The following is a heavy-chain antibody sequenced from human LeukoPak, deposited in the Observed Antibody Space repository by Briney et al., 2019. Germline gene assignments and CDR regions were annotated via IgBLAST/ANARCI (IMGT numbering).Heavy chain of an antibody. V-gene: IGHV3-23*01. CDR1: GFTFRTSG. Sequence: GGSLRLSCAASGFTFRTSGMSWVRQAPGKGLEWVSAISGSGVSTYYADSVKGRFTISRDNSKNTLYLQMNSLRAEDTAVYYCARDPYSGSYGNYYYYFMDVWGKGTTVTISS. CDR3: ARDPYSGSYGNYYYYFMDV. CDR2: ISGSGVST. D-gene: IGHD1-26*01. J-gene: IGHJ6*03.